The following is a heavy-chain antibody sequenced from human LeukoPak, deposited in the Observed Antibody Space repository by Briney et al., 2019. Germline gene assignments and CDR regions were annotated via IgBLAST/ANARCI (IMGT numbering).Heavy chain of an antibody. CDR2: IYHSGST. CDR3: ARQTSGYYYMDV. V-gene: IGHV4-38-2*02. Sequence: SETLSLTCSVSGYSISSGYYWGWIRQPPGQGLEWIGSIYHSGSTFHNPSLKSRVTISVDTSKNQFSLKLNSVTAADTAVYYCARQTSGYYYMDVWGKGTTVTVSS. J-gene: IGHJ6*03. D-gene: IGHD6-19*01. CDR1: GYSISSGYY.